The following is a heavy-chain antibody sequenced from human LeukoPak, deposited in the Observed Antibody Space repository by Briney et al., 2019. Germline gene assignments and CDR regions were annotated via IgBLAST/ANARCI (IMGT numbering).Heavy chain of an antibody. CDR3: ARIEYSSSYFMDV. CDR1: GGSISSSSYY. CDR2: IYYSGAT. D-gene: IGHD6-6*01. V-gene: IGHV4-39*07. Sequence: SETLSLTCTVSGGSISSSSYYWGWIRQPPGKGLEWIGSIYYSGATYYNPSLKSRVTISVDTSKNQFSLKLSSVTAADTAVYYCARIEYSSSYFMDVWGKGTTVTVSS. J-gene: IGHJ6*03.